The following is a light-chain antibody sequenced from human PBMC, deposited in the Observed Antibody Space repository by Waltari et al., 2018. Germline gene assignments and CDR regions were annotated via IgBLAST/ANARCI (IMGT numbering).Light chain of an antibody. V-gene: IGLV3-25*03. Sequence: SYELTQPPSVSVSPGQTARITCSGDALPKQYAYWYQQKPGQAPVLVIYKDSERPSGIPERFSGSRSGTTVTLTITGVQAEDEADYYCQSADNSGTYYVFGTGTKVTVL. J-gene: IGLJ1*01. CDR3: QSADNSGTYYV. CDR1: ALPKQY. CDR2: KDS.